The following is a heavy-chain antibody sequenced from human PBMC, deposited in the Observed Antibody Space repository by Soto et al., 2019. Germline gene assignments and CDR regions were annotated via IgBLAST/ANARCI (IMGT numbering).Heavy chain of an antibody. Sequence: GASVKVSCKVSGYTLTELSMHWVRQAPGKGLEWMGGFDPEDGETIYAQKFQGRVTMTEDTSTDTAYMELSSLRSVDTAVYYCATDSSEFGGVIGGYNWFDPWGQGTLVTVSS. CDR2: FDPEDGET. CDR1: GYTLTELS. D-gene: IGHD3-16*02. J-gene: IGHJ5*02. CDR3: ATDSSEFGGVIGGYNWFDP. V-gene: IGHV1-24*01.